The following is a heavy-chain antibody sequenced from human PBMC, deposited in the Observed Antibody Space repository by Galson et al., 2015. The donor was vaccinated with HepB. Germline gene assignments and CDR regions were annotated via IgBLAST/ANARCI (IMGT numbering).Heavy chain of an antibody. J-gene: IGHJ4*02. D-gene: IGHD5-18*01. Sequence: SVKVYCKASGGTFSSYAISWVRQAPGQGLEWMGGIIPIFGTANYAQKFQGRVTITADKSTSTAYMELSSLRSEDTAVYYCARGFVDTRAGSFDYWGQGTLVTVSS. V-gene: IGHV1-69*06. CDR3: ARGFVDTRAGSFDY. CDR2: IIPIFGTA. CDR1: GGTFSSYA.